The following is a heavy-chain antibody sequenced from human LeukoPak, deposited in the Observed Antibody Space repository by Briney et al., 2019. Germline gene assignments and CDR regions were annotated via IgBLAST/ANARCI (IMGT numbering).Heavy chain of an antibody. J-gene: IGHJ6*02. CDR1: GFRFTDYS. D-gene: IGHD2-2*01. V-gene: IGHV3-23*01. Sequence: GGSLRLSCAASGFRFTDYSMSWVRQAPGKGLEWVAGLGRSGEYKYYADSVKGRFTISRDNSKDTVSLQMNSLRAEDSTIYFCVKDRPCETCMPMDAWGQGTTVTVSS. CDR2: LGRSGEYK. CDR3: VKDRPCETCMPMDA.